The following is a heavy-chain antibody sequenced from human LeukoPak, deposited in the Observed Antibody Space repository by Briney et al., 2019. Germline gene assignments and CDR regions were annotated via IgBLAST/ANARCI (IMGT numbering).Heavy chain of an antibody. CDR1: RFTVSSNN. J-gene: IGHJ6*03. CDR2: IYSGGST. Sequence: GGSLRVSCAAPRFTVSSNNMRWVREAPGKGLERGSDIYSGGSTYYADSVKGRVAISRQNSKNTLYLQMNSQRAEDTAVYYCARICSSTSCASYYYYYMDVWGKGTTVTVSS. D-gene: IGHD2-2*01. CDR3: ARICSSTSCASYYYYYMDV. V-gene: IGHV3-53*01.